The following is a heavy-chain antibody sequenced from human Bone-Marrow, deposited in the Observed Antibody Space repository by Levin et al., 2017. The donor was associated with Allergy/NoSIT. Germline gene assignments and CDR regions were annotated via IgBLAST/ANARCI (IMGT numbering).Heavy chain of an antibody. CDR1: GFTFDNHA. D-gene: IGHD5-18*01. Sequence: GGSLRLSCAASGFTFDNHALHWVRQAPGKGLEWVSSISWNSDNIVYADSVKGRFTISRDNAKNSLFLQMNSLRPEDSALYYCTKDNPSLWLHWGQGTLVTVSS. V-gene: IGHV3-9*01. CDR3: TKDNPSLWLH. CDR2: ISWNSDNI. J-gene: IGHJ4*02.